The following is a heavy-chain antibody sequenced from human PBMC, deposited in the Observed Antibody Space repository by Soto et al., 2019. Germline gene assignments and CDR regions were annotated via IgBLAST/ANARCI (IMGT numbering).Heavy chain of an antibody. J-gene: IGHJ6*02. CDR2: IYYSGST. CDR1: GGSISSYY. V-gene: IGHV4-59*01. CDR3: ARFPPRVLWFGELYPREYYGMDV. D-gene: IGHD3-10*01. Sequence: PSETLSLTCTVSGGSISSYYWSWIRQPPGKGLEWIGYIYYSGSTNYNPSLKSRVTISVDTSKNQFSLKLSSVTAADTAVYYCARFPPRVLWFGELYPREYYGMDVWGQGTTVTVSS.